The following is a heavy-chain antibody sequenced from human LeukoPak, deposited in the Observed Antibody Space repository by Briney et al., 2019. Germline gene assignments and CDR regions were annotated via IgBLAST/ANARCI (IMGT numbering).Heavy chain of an antibody. J-gene: IGHJ4*02. V-gene: IGHV4-39*07. CDR3: AGDIAAAGRRIN. Sequence: SETLSLTCTVSGGSISSSSYYWGWIRQPPGKGLEWIGYIYHSGSTYYNPSLKSRVTISVDRSKNQFSLKLSSVTAADTAVYYCAGDIAAAGRRINWGQGTLVTVSS. CDR1: GGSISSSSYY. D-gene: IGHD6-13*01. CDR2: IYHSGST.